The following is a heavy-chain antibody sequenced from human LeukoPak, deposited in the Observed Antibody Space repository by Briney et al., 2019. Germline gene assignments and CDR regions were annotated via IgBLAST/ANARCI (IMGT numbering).Heavy chain of an antibody. V-gene: IGHV4-59*01. CDR3: ARDGGDRDY. CDR2: IYYSGST. CDR1: GGSTSSYY. J-gene: IGHJ4*02. Sequence: PSETLSLTCTVSGGSTSSYYWSWIRQPPGKGLEWIGYIYYSGSTNYNPSLKSRVTISVDTSKNQFSLKLSSVTAADTAVYYCARDGGDRDYWGQGTLVTVSS.